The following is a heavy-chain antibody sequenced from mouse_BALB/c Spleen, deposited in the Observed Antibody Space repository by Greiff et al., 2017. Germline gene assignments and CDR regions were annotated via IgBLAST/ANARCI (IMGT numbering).Heavy chain of an antibody. Sequence: VQLQQPGAELVRPGASVKLSCKASGYTFTSYWINWVKQRPGQGLEWIGNIYPSDSYTNYNQKFKDKATLTVDKSSSTAYMQLSSPTSEDSAVYYCTRRGDWYFDVWGAGTTVTVSS. CDR1: GYTFTSYW. CDR3: TRRGDWYFDV. CDR2: IYPSDSYT. V-gene: IGHV1-69*02. J-gene: IGHJ1*01.